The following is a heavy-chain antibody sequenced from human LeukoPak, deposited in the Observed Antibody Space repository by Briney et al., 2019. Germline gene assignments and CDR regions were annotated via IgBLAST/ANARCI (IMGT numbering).Heavy chain of an antibody. CDR2: IYYSGNT. D-gene: IGHD2-15*01. CDR3: ARQRGGYVDY. V-gene: IGHV4-59*08. CDR1: GDSMTYYY. J-gene: IGHJ4*02. Sequence: SETLSLTCTVSGDSMTYYYWTWIRQPPGKGLEWIGYIYYSGNTNYNPSLKSRVTISVDTSKNQFSLMLGSVTAADTAVFYCARQRGGYVDYWGQGTLVPVSS.